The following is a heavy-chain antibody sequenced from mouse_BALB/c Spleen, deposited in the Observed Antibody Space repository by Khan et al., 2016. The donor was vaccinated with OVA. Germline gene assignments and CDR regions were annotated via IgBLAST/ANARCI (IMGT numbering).Heavy chain of an antibody. V-gene: IGHV3-8*02. Sequence: EVQLQESGPSLVKPSQTLSLTCSVTGDSITSGYWNWIRKFPGNKLEYMGNIIYTGYTYSNPSLQSRISITRHTSKHQYYLQLNSVTDEGTATYYCAESTYRYAFVYWGQGTLVTVSA. CDR1: GDSITSGY. CDR3: AESTYRYAFVY. J-gene: IGHJ3*01. D-gene: IGHD2-12*01. CDR2: IIYTGYT.